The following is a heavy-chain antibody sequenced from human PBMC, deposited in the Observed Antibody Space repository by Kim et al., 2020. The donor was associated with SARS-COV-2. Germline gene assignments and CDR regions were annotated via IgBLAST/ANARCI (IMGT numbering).Heavy chain of an antibody. D-gene: IGHD1-26*01. CDR1: GFTFTSSA. CDR2: IVVGSGNT. V-gene: IGHV1-58*01. J-gene: IGHJ6*02. Sequence: SVKVSCKASGFTFTSSAVQWVRQARGQRLEWIGWIVVGSGNTNHAQKFQERVTITRDMSTSTAYMELSSLRSEDTAVYYCAADRGPYYYYGMDVWGQGTTVTVSS. CDR3: AADRGPYYYYGMDV.